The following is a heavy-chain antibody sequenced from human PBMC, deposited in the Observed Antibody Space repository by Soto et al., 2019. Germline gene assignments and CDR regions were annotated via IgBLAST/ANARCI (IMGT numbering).Heavy chain of an antibody. CDR2: IIPFFGTA. J-gene: IGHJ4*02. V-gene: IGHV1-69*13. CDR3: ARTPPMESRDHYYFDF. CDR1: GGTFSTFG. Sequence: SVKVSCKASGGTFSTFGISWVRQAPGQGLEWMGGIIPFFGTANYAQKFQDRVTITADESTSTVYMDLRSLRSEDTAIYYCARTPPMESRDHYYFDFSGQAPLVTLSS. D-gene: IGHD2-21*02.